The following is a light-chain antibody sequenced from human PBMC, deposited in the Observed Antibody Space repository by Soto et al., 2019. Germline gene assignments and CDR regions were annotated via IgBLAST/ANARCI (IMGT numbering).Light chain of an antibody. Sequence: QSVLTQPPSVSGAPGQSVTISCTGTSSDVGRYNYVSWYQHRPGTAPKLIIYDVTKRPSGVPERFSGSKSGNTPSLTISRLQADADCDYCCCAHTRTASLFGGGTKLTVL. CDR2: DVT. CDR3: CAHTRTASL. V-gene: IGLV2-11*01. J-gene: IGLJ2*01. CDR1: SSDVGRYNY.